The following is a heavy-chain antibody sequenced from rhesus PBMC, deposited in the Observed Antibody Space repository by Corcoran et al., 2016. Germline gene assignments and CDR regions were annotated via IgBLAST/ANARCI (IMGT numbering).Heavy chain of an antibody. J-gene: IGHJ4*01. V-gene: IGHV4-76*01. CDR2: IYGSSGST. CDR1: GGSISGGYD. Sequence: QVQLQESGPGVVKPSETLSLTCAVSGGSISGGYDWSWIRQHPGKGLEWFGYIYGSSGSTNYNPSLKHRVTISKDAAKNAFSLKLSSLTAADTAVYYCASAPPYNFWTGFPDYWGQGVLVTVSS. CDR3: ASAPPYNFWTGFPDY. D-gene: IGHD3-3*01.